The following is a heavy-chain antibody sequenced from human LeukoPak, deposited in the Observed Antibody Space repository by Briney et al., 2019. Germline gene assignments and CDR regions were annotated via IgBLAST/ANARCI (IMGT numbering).Heavy chain of an antibody. J-gene: IGHJ4*02. V-gene: IGHV4-30-4*08. Sequence: SETLSLTCTVSGGSISNYFWSWIRQPPGKGLEWIGYIYYSGSTYYNPSLKSRVTISVDTSKNQFSLKLSSVTAADTAVYYCARNNIVATITGVDYWGQGTLVTVSS. CDR1: GGSISNYF. D-gene: IGHD5-12*01. CDR2: IYYSGST. CDR3: ARNNIVATITGVDY.